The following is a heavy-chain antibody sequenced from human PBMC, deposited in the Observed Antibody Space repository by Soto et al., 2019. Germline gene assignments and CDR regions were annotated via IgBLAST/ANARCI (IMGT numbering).Heavy chain of an antibody. D-gene: IGHD5-18*01. CDR1: GGSISSSNW. CDR3: ARGSGYSYGRNWFDP. V-gene: IGHV4-4*02. Sequence: SETLSLTCAVSGGSISSSNWWSWVRQPPGKGLEWIGEIYHSGSTNYNPSLKSRVTISVDKSKNQFSLKLSSVTAADTAVYYWARGSGYSYGRNWFDPWGQGTLVTVSS. CDR2: IYHSGST. J-gene: IGHJ5*02.